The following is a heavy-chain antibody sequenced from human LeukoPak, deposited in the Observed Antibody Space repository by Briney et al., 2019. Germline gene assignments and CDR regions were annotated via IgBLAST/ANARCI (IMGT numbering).Heavy chain of an antibody. CDR1: GFTFTSYA. J-gene: IGHJ4*02. Sequence: GGSLRLSCAASGFTFTSYAMTWVRQAPGKGLEWVSGISGSGGSTYYADSVKGWFTISRDNSKNTLYLQMNSLRAEDTAVYYCAKGDSSSWYGSHFDYWGQGTLVTVSS. V-gene: IGHV3-23*01. CDR2: ISGSGGST. D-gene: IGHD6-13*01. CDR3: AKGDSSSWYGSHFDY.